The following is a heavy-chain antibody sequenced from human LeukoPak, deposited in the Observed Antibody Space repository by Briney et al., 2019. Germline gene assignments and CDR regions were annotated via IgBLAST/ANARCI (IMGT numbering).Heavy chain of an antibody. J-gene: IGHJ4*02. Sequence: GGSLSLSCAASGFPLSSYAMRWVRQAPGKGLEWVSAIRGSGGITFYADSVKGRFTISRDNSKNTLCLQMNSLRDEDTAVYYCAKDWQSWSQGYFDYWGQGTLVTVSS. CDR2: IRGSGGIT. CDR3: AKDWQSWSQGYFDY. V-gene: IGHV3-23*01. D-gene: IGHD2-8*01. CDR1: GFPLSSYA.